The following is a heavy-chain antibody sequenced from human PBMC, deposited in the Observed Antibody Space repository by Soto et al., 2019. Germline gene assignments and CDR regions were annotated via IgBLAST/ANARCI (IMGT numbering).Heavy chain of an antibody. CDR1: GGTFSSYA. D-gene: IGHD5-18*01. CDR2: IIPIFGTA. Sequence: GASVKVSCKASGGTFSSYAISWVRQAPGQGLEWMGGIIPIFGTANYAQKFQGRVTITADESTSTAYMELSSLRSEDTAVYYCAREKGFVDTAMATVFDYWGQGTLVTVSS. CDR3: AREKGFVDTAMATVFDY. J-gene: IGHJ4*02. V-gene: IGHV1-69*13.